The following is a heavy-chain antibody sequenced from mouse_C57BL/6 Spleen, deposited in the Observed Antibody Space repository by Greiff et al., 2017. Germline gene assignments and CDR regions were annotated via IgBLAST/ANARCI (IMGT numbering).Heavy chain of an antibody. V-gene: IGHV5-9*01. J-gene: IGHJ4*01. Sequence: EVQVVESGGGLVKPGGSLKLSCAASGFTFSSYTMSWVRQTPEKRLEWVATISGGGGNTYYPDSVKGRFTISRDNAKNTLYLQMSSLRSEDTALYYCARHEGYDGAMDYWGQGTSVTVSS. CDR3: ARHEGYDGAMDY. D-gene: IGHD2-2*01. CDR2: ISGGGGNT. CDR1: GFTFSSYT.